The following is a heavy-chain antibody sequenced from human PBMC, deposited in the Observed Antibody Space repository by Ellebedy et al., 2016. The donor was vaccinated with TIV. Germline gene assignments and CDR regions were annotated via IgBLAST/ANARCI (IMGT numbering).Heavy chain of an antibody. V-gene: IGHV3-21*01. CDR3: ARGGGGYFLD. J-gene: IGHJ4*02. CDR2: ICSGGVYV. CDR1: GFSFKTDA. D-gene: IGHD6-25*01. Sequence: PGGSLRLSCLASGFSFKTDAMNWVCQPPGQGLEWVASICSGGVYVWYGDSVKGRFTISRDNAKNSLFLQMNSLRDDDTAVYYCARGGGGYFLDWGQGTLVSVSS.